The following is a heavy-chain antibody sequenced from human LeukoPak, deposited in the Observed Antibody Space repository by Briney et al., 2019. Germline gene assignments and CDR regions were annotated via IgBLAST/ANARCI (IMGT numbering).Heavy chain of an antibody. CDR3: ASRSSSRRQFDY. Sequence: AVNVSCKASGFTFTSSAMQWVGQARGQRLEWIGWIVVGSGNTNYAQKFQERVTITRDMSTSTAYMELSSLRSEHPAVYYCASRSSSRRQFDYWGQGTLVTVSS. J-gene: IGHJ4*02. D-gene: IGHD6-13*01. CDR2: IVVGSGNT. CDR1: GFTFTSSA. V-gene: IGHV1-58*02.